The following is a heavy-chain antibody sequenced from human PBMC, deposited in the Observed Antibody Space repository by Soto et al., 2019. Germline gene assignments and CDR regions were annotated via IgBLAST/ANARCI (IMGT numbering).Heavy chain of an antibody. CDR2: IRKDGTEI. CDR1: GSTLDSHS. V-gene: IGHV3-7*01. CDR3: ATEDDFWSGFYGRFGA. D-gene: IGHD3-3*01. Sequence: EVQLVESGGGLVQPGGSLRLFCVASGSTLDSHSMAWVRQAPGKGLEWVANIRKDGTEIHYLEAVRGRFIISRDNAKKSVYLQMNSLTVEDSARYYCATEDDFWSGFYGRFGAWGQGTLVTVSS. J-gene: IGHJ5*02.